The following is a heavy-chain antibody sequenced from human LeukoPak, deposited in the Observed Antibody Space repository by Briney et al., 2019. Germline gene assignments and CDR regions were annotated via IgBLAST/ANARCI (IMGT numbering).Heavy chain of an antibody. CDR1: GFTFSSYE. CDR3: ARSLVVGATYPYH. Sequence: GGSLRLSCAASGFTFSSYEMNWVRQAPGKGLEWVSYTSSSGSTIYYADSVKGRFTISRDNAKNSLYLQLNSLRAEDTAVYYCARSLVVGATYPYHWGQGTLVTVSS. V-gene: IGHV3-48*03. CDR2: TSSSGSTI. D-gene: IGHD1-26*01. J-gene: IGHJ5*02.